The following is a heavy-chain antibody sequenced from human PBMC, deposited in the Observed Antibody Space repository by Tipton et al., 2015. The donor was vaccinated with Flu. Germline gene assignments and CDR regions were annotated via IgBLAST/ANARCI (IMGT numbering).Heavy chain of an antibody. CDR1: GFTFGRYA. CDR2: ISGGGAIT. Sequence: SLRLSCEASGFTFGRYAMSWVRQAPGKGLEWVSGISGGGAITYFADSVKGRFTISRDNSKNRLVLQMNSLRAEDTAVYYCAKVIPELVAGLDYWGQGTLVTVSS. V-gene: IGHV3-23*01. J-gene: IGHJ4*02. CDR3: AKVIPELVAGLDY. D-gene: IGHD6-19*01.